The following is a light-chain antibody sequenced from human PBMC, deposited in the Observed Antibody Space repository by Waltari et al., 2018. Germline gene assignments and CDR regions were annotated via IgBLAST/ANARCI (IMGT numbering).Light chain of an antibody. CDR2: EVS. CDR3: SSYTTSSAPGV. CDR1: DSDVGAYDF. V-gene: IGLV2-14*01. J-gene: IGLJ1*01. Sequence: QSALTQPASVSGSPGQSLTISCSGTDSDVGAYDFVSWYQQHPGKAPHLLIYEVSNRPSGISNRFSASKSGNTASLTISGLQAEDEADYYCSSYTTSSAPGVFGTGTRVTVL.